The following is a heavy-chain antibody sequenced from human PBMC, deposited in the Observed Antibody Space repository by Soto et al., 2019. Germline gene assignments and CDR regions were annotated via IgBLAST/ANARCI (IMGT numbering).Heavy chain of an antibody. D-gene: IGHD3-9*01. V-gene: IGHV3-30-3*01. CDR2: ISYDGSNK. CDR3: ARDGGYFDSVQYYFDY. Sequence: QVQLVESGGGVVQPGRSLRLSCVASGFTFKNYAMHWVRQAPGKGLEWVAVISYDGSNKYYAGSVKRRFTISRDNSTSTLYLQMNSLGAEDTALYYCARDGGYFDSVQYYFDYWGQGSLVTVSS. CDR1: GFTFKNYA. J-gene: IGHJ4*02.